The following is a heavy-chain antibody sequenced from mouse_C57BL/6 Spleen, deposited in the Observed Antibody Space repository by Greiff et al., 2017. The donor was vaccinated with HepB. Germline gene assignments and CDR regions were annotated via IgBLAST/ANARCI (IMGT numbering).Heavy chain of an antibody. Sequence: VQLQQSGTVLARPGASVKMSCKTSGYTFTSYWMHWVKQRPGQGLEWIGAIYPGNSDTSYNQKFKGKAKLTAVTSASTAYMELSSLTNEDSAVYYCTREGFITTVVAKGAWFAYWGQGTLVTVSA. CDR2: IYPGNSDT. J-gene: IGHJ3*01. CDR1: GYTFTSYW. V-gene: IGHV1-5*01. CDR3: TREGFITTVVAKGAWFAY. D-gene: IGHD1-1*01.